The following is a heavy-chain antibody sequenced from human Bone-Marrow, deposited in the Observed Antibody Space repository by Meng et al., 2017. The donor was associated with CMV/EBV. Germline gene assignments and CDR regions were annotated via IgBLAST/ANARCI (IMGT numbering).Heavy chain of an antibody. V-gene: IGHV1-69*05. CDR2: IIPIFGTA. D-gene: IGHD2-21*01. CDR3: ARVGFGYCGGDCWN. J-gene: IGHJ4*02. CDR1: GGTFSSYA. Sequence: SVKVSCKASGGTFSSYAISWVRQAPGQGLEWMGGIIPIFGTANYAQKFQGRVTITTDESTSTAYMELSSLRSEDTAGYYCARVGFGYCGGDCWNWGQGTLVTVSS.